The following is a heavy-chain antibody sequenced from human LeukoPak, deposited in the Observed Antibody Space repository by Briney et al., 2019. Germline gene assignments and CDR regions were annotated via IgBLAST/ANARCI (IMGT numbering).Heavy chain of an antibody. CDR1: GFTFSSYS. CDR3: ARGHTTDAAFDI. CDR2: ISSSSSYI. J-gene: IGHJ3*02. V-gene: IGHV3-21*01. Sequence: GGSLRPSCAASGFTFSSYSMNWVRQAPGKGLEWVSSISSSSSYIYYADSVKGRFTISRDNAKNSLYLQMNSLRAEDTAVYYCARGHTTDAAFDIWGQGTMVTVSS. D-gene: IGHD4-17*01.